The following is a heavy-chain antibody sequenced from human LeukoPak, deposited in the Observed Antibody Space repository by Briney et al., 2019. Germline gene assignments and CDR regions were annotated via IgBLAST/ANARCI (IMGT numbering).Heavy chain of an antibody. J-gene: IGHJ3*02. CDR2: MNPNSGNT. CDR3: ASSVVPAAMNAFDI. V-gene: IGHV1-8*03. D-gene: IGHD2-2*01. CDR1: GYTFTSYD. Sequence: ASVKVSCKASGYTFTSYDMNWVRQATGQGLEWMGWMNPNSGNTGYAQKFQGRVTITRNTSISTAYMELSSLRSEDTAVYYCASSVVPAAMNAFDIWGQGTMVTVSS.